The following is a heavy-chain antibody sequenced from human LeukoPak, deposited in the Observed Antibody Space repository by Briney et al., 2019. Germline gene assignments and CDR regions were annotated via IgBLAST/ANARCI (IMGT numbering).Heavy chain of an antibody. J-gene: IGHJ4*02. CDR3: AREGGIYDYVWGGYRLMYYFDY. V-gene: IGHV3-33*01. Sequence: GGSLRLSCAASGFTFSSYGMHWVRQAPGKGLEWVAVIWYDGSNKYYADSVKGRFTISRDNSKNTLYLQMNSLRAEDTAVYYCAREGGIYDYVWGGYRLMYYFDYWGQGTLVTVSS. CDR1: GFTFSSYG. D-gene: IGHD3-16*02. CDR2: IWYDGSNK.